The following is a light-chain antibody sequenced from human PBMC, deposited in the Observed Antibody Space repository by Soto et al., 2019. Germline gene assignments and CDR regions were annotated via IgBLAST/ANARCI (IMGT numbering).Light chain of an antibody. CDR1: QSVSSDY. V-gene: IGKV3-20*01. J-gene: IGKJ3*01. Sequence: EIVLTQSPDTLSLSPGERATLSCRASQSVSSDYLVWYQQKPGLPPRLLIYGASRRATGIPDRLSGSGSGTDFILTISRLEPEDFAVYYCQHYDNTPPSVTFGPGTKVDIK. CDR2: GAS. CDR3: QHYDNTPPSVT.